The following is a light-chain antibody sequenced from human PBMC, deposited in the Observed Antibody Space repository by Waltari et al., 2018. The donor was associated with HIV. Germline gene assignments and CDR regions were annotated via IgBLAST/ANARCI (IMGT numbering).Light chain of an antibody. CDR2: RSN. V-gene: IGLV1-47*01. CDR1: SSNIGSNY. Sequence: QSVLTQPPSASGTPGQRVAISCSGSSSNIGSNYVYWYQQLPRTAPKVLIYRSNPRPSDVPDRCSGYKSSASASLAISALRSEGEADDDCATWDDSLSGPVFGGGTKRTVL. CDR3: ATWDDSLSGPV. J-gene: IGLJ3*02.